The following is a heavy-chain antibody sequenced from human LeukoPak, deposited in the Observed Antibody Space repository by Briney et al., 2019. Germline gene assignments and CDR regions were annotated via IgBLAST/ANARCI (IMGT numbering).Heavy chain of an antibody. Sequence: GGSLRLSCTASGFTFSTYWINWVRQSPGKGLVWVALINGDGSTTTHADSVKGRFTISRDNAKNTAYLQMNSLRDEDTAVYFXARDYAGSPDYWGQGTLVTVSA. D-gene: IGHD3-10*01. CDR2: INGDGSTT. V-gene: IGHV3-74*03. CDR1: GFTFSTYW. CDR3: ARDYAGSPDY. J-gene: IGHJ4*02.